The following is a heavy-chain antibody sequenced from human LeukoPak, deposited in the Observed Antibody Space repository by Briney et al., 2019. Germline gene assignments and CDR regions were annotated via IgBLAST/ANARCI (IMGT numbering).Heavy chain of an antibody. J-gene: IGHJ4*02. CDR3: ARGLGGSGSYYSNYFDY. CDR1: GYTFTSYD. D-gene: IGHD3-10*01. Sequence: ASVKVSCKASGYTFTSYDINWVRQATGQGLEWMGWMNPNSGNTGYAQKFQGRVTITTDESTSTAYMELSSLRSEDTAVYYCARGLGGSGSYYSNYFDYWGQGTLVTVSS. CDR2: MNPNSGNT. V-gene: IGHV1-8*03.